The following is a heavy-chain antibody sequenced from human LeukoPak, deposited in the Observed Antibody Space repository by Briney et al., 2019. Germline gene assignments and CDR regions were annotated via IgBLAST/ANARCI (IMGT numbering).Heavy chain of an antibody. CDR3: AREGYSYGLDY. CDR2: IYYSGST. Sequence: SETLSLTCTVSGGSVSSGSYYWSWIRQPPGKGLEWIGYIYYSGSTNYNPSLKSRVTISVDTSKNQFSLKLSSVTAADTAVYCCAREGYSYGLDYWGQGTLVTVSS. D-gene: IGHD5-18*01. V-gene: IGHV4-61*01. CDR1: GGSVSSGSYY. J-gene: IGHJ4*02.